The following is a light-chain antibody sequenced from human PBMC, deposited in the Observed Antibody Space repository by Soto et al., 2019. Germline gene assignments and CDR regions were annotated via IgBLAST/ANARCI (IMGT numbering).Light chain of an antibody. V-gene: IGLV2-14*01. CDR3: SSFTRSSTLV. CDR2: EVT. Sequence: QSVPTQPASVSGSPGQSITISCTGTNSDVGAFNYVFWYQQHPGKAPKLLIYEVTNRPSGVSNRFSGSKSGNTASLTISGLQAEDEADYYCSSFTRSSTLVFGGGTKVTVL. J-gene: IGLJ2*01. CDR1: NSDVGAFNY.